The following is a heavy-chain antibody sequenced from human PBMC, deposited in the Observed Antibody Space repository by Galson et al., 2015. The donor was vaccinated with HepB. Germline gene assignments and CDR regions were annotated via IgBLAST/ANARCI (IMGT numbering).Heavy chain of an antibody. CDR2: INPSGGST. CDR3: ARNIRPFTIFGVVPRQNYFDY. V-gene: IGHV1-46*03. Sequence: SVKVSCKASGYTFTSYYMHWVRQAPGQGLEWMGIINPSGGSTSYAQKSQGRVTMTRDTSTSTVYMELSSLRSEDTAVYYCARNIRPFTIFGVVPRQNYFDYWGQGTLVTVSS. J-gene: IGHJ4*02. D-gene: IGHD3-3*01. CDR1: GYTFTSYY.